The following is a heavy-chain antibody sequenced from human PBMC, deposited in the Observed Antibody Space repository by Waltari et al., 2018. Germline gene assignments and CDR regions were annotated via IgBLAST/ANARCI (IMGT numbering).Heavy chain of an antibody. CDR3: ARDDPLTSGGGFDV. Sequence: EVQLVETGGGLVQPGGSLTLSCAASGFTVRRIYMSWVRQAPGKGLEWVSVIYIAGGTYYADSVKGRFTISRDHSKNTLYLQMNSLRAEDTAIYYCARDDPLTSGGGFDVWGQGTMVTVSS. D-gene: IGHD2-15*01. J-gene: IGHJ3*01. V-gene: IGHV3-53*02. CDR2: IYIAGGT. CDR1: GFTVRRIY.